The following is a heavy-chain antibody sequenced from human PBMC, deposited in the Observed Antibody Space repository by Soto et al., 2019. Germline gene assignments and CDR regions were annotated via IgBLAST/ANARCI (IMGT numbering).Heavy chain of an antibody. D-gene: IGHD5-18*01. CDR3: AKGSTDTSMEHYLDY. CDR2: ISSGGGNT. Sequence: EVQLLESGGGLLQPGGSLRLSCAASGFTFSSRFAINWVRQAPGKGLEWVSAISSGGGNTYYAGSVKGRFTISRDNSRNTVYLQMNSLRAEDTAVYYCAKGSTDTSMEHYLDYWGQGTLVTVSS. CDR1: GFTFSSRFA. V-gene: IGHV3-23*01. J-gene: IGHJ4*02.